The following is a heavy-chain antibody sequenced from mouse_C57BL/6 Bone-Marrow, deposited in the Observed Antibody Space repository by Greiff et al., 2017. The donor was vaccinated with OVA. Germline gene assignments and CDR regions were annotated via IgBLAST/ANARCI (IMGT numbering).Heavy chain of an antibody. D-gene: IGHD2-5*01. CDR3: ARYRGSNYDY. Sequence: VQLQQSGPELVKPGASVKISCKASGYTFTDYYMNWVKQSHGKSLEWIGDINPNNGGTSYNQKFKGKATLTVDKSSSTAYMELRSLTSEDSAVYYCARYRGSNYDYWGQGTTLTVSS. V-gene: IGHV1-26*01. J-gene: IGHJ2*01. CDR2: INPNNGGT. CDR1: GYTFTDYY.